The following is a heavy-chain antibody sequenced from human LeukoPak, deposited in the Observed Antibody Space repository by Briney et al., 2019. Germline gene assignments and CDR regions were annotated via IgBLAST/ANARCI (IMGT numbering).Heavy chain of an antibody. CDR2: IKSKTDGGTT. J-gene: IGHJ4*02. Sequence: PGGALRLSCAASGFTFINAWMAWVRQAPGKGVERVGRIKSKTDGGTTDYAARVKGRFTSSRDETKNRMYLQMNSLKTEDTAVYYCTTEVATIIGDYWGQGTLVTVSS. CDR1: GFTFINAW. V-gene: IGHV3-15*01. D-gene: IGHD5-24*01. CDR3: TTEVATIIGDY.